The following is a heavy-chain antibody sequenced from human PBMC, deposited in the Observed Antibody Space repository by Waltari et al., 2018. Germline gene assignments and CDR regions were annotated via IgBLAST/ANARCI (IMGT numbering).Heavy chain of an antibody. CDR1: GFTFIRYC. V-gene: IGHV3-74*01. D-gene: IGHD3-22*01. CDR2: WNSDGSGK. J-gene: IGHJ6*03. Sequence: EVQLVESGGGLVQPGGSLRLSCAASGFTFIRYCMHWVRPAPGTGLVLVSTWNSDGSGKIYADSVKGRFTIYRDNAKNTLYLQVNSLRVEDTAVYYCAREPSPDSSGYFYYYMDVWGKGTTVTVSS. CDR3: AREPSPDSSGYFYYYMDV.